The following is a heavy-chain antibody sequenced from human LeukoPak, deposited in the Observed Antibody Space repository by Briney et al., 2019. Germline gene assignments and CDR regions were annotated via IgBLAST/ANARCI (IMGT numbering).Heavy chain of an antibody. J-gene: IGHJ3*02. CDR3: ARDGSVNDYGDYAGAFDT. V-gene: IGHV3-33*01. CDR2: IWYDGSNK. D-gene: IGHD4-17*01. Sequence: PGGSLRLSCAASGFTFSSYGMHWVRQAPGKGLEWVAVIWYDGSNKYYADSVKGRFTISRDNSKNTLYLQMNSLRAEDTAVYYCARDGSVNDYGDYAGAFDTWGQGTMVTVSS. CDR1: GFTFSSYG.